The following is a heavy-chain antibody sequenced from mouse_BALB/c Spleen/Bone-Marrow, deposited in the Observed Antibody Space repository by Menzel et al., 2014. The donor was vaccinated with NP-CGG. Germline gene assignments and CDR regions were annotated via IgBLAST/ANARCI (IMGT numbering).Heavy chain of an antibody. CDR3: ALYGNYAGN. Sequence: SGAELVRPGSSVKISCKASGYPFSSYWMSWVKQRPGQGLEWIGQIYPGDGETNYNGKFKGKATLTADKSSSTAYMQLSSLTSEDSAVYFCALYGNYAGNWGQGTLVTVSA. D-gene: IGHD2-1*01. V-gene: IGHV1-80*01. J-gene: IGHJ3*01. CDR1: GYPFSSYW. CDR2: IYPGDGET.